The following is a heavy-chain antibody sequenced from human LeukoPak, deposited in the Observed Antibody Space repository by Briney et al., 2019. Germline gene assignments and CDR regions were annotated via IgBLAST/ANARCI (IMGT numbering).Heavy chain of an antibody. CDR2: ISYSGGST. CDR3: AKTYSSTWSDWYFDL. V-gene: IGHV3-23*01. Sequence: GGSLRLSCAASGFTFSSYAMSWVRQAPGKGLEWVSSISYSGGSTYYADSVRGRFTISRDNSKNTLFLQMNSLRAEDTAVYYCAKTYSSTWSDWYFDLWGRGTLVTVSS. D-gene: IGHD6-13*01. J-gene: IGHJ2*01. CDR1: GFTFSSYA.